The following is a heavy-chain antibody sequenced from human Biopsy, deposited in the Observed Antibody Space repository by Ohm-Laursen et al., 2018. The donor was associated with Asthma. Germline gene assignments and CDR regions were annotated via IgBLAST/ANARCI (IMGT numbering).Heavy chain of an antibody. CDR1: GGSFSSNY. CDR3: ARGSSSRLSQWELLVSGGKRAHSYYGMDV. D-gene: IGHD1-26*01. V-gene: IGHV4-34*01. J-gene: IGHJ6*02. CDR2: THHSGYT. Sequence: TLSLTCSVYGGSFSSNYWSGIRQAPGKGLEWPGDTHHSGYTNYNPSLSSRLTLSVGTSKNQFSLRLTSVTAADAAVYYCARGSSSRLSQWELLVSGGKRAHSYYGMDVWGQGTTVTVSS.